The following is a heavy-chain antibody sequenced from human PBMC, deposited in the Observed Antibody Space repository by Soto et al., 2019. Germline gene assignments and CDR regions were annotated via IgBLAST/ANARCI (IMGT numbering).Heavy chain of an antibody. D-gene: IGHD2-15*01. J-gene: IGHJ6*02. CDR1: GGTFSSYA. CDR3: ARDCSGGSCYPYYYYGMDV. V-gene: IGHV1-69*13. CDR2: IIPIFGTA. Sequence: SVKVSCKASGGTFSSYAISWVRQAPGQGLEWMGGIIPIFGTANYAQKFQGRVTITADESTSTAYMELSSLRSEDTAVYYCARDCSGGSCYPYYYYGMDVWGQGTTVTVSS.